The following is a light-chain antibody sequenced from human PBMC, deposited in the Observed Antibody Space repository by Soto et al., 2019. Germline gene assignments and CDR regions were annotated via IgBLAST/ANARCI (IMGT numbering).Light chain of an antibody. V-gene: IGLV2-14*03. CDR1: SSDVGGYNY. Sequence: QSALTQPASVSGSPGQSITISCTGTSSDVGGYNYVSWYQHHPGKAPKLMIYDVSDRPSGVSNRFSGSKSGNTASLTISGLQAEDEAEYYCNSYTSNTSYVFGAGPNVTVL. CDR2: DVS. J-gene: IGLJ1*01. CDR3: NSYTSNTSYV.